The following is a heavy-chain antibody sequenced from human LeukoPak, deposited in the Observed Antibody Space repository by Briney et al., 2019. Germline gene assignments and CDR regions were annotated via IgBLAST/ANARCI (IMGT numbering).Heavy chain of an antibody. V-gene: IGHV3-11*04. CDR3: ARVLLADGYKEMATVGYFDY. J-gene: IGHJ4*02. CDR1: GFTFSDYY. Sequence: PGGSLRLSCAASGFTFSDYYMSWIRQVPGKWLEGVSYISSSGSPIYYADSVKGRFTISRDNAKNSLYLQMHRLRAEDTAVYYCARVLLADGYKEMATVGYFDYWGQGTLVTVSS. CDR2: ISSSGSPI. D-gene: IGHD5-24*01.